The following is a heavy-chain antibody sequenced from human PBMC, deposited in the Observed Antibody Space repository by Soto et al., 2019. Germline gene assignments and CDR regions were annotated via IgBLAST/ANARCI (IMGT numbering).Heavy chain of an antibody. J-gene: IGHJ4*02. V-gene: IGHV3-23*01. CDR2: ISGRGGST. D-gene: IGHD6-13*01. CDR3: AKDPRGAEGGTTTTYDY. CDR1: GFTFSSYG. Sequence: EVYLLESGGGLVQPGGSLRISCAASGFTFSSYGMSWVRQAPGKGLELVTGISGRGGSTYHAAAAKCRFTISRDNSEYSVYSHMTCLRDDDTAVYYCAKDPRGAEGGTTTTYDYWGQGTLVTVSS.